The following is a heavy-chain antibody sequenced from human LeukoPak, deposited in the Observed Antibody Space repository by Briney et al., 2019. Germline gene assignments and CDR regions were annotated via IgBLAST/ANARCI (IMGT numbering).Heavy chain of an antibody. J-gene: IGHJ4*02. CDR1: GVSFSGYY. V-gene: IGHV4-30-4*08. Sequence: PSETLSLTCAVYGVSFSGYYWSWIRQPPGKGLEWIGYIYYSGSTYYNPSLKSRVTISVDTSKNQFSLKLSSVTAADTAVYYCARDAVGYCSGGSCYSDWGQGTLVTVSS. CDR2: IYYSGST. CDR3: ARDAVGYCSGGSCYSD. D-gene: IGHD2-15*01.